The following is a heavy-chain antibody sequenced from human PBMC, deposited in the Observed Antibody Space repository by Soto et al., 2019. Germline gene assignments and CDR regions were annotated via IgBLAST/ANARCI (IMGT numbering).Heavy chain of an antibody. Sequence: QLQLVQSGTEVKEPGSSVKVSCKASGGTFSTSSFVWVRQGPGQGLEWMGGIIPLFTRTNFAQKFQGRVTFSADESTRTTYMELRSLTSEDTDIYYCARDVVRSTAGDSWGQGTLVTVSS. V-gene: IGHV1-69*01. CDR2: IIPLFTRT. CDR3: ARDVVRSTAGDS. J-gene: IGHJ4*02. CDR1: GGTFSTSS. D-gene: IGHD2-15*01.